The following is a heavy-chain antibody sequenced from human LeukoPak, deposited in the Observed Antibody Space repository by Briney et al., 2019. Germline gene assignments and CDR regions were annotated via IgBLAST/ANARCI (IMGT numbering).Heavy chain of an antibody. Sequence: PGRSLRLSCTASGFTFGDYAMSWVRQAPGKGLEWVGFIRSKAYGGTTDYAAPVKGRFTISRDDSKTTVYLQMNSLKSEDTAVYYCTTEYYGSDYYWGQGTLVTVSS. CDR3: TTEYYGSDYY. D-gene: IGHD3-10*01. CDR2: IRSKAYGGTT. J-gene: IGHJ4*02. CDR1: GFTFGDYA. V-gene: IGHV3-49*04.